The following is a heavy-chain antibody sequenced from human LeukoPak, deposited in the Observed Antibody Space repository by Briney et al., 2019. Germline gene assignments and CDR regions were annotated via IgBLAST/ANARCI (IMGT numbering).Heavy chain of an antibody. CDR1: GGSISSYC. CDR2: IHSSGST. Sequence: SETLSLTWTVSGGSISSYCWSWIRRPPGKGLEWIGYIHSSGSTNYNPSLKSRVTISVDTSKNQFSLKLSSVTAADTAVNYCARGGEWESHFDYWGQGTLVTVSS. J-gene: IGHJ4*02. V-gene: IGHV4-59*01. CDR3: ARGGEWESHFDY. D-gene: IGHD1-26*01.